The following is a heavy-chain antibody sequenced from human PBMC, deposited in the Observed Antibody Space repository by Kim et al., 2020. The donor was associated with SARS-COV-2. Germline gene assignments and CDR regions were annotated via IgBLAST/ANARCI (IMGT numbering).Heavy chain of an antibody. J-gene: IGHJ4*02. CDR2: IKSKTDGGTT. Sequence: GGSLRLSCAASGFTFSNAWMSWVRQAPGKGLEWVGRIKSKTDGGTTDYAAPVKGRFTISRDDSKNTLYLQMNSLKTEDTAVYYCTTDDSAVGRRYYYGSGSQKFWGQGTLVTVSS. V-gene: IGHV3-15*01. CDR1: GFTFSNAW. CDR3: TTDDSAVGRRYYYGSGSQKF. D-gene: IGHD3-10*01.